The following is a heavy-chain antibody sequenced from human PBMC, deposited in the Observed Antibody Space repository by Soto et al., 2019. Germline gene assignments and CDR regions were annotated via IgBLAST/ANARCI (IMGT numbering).Heavy chain of an antibody. CDR2: TYYNGNT. CDR3: ARGSTTEKVDS. CDR1: GGSINSADYY. J-gene: IGHJ4*02. V-gene: IGHV4-30-4*01. Sequence: SETLSLTCTISGGSINSADYYWTWIRQLPGQGLDWIGYTYYNGNTNSDPSFKSRVTISADTSMNQFSLALTSVTAADTAMYYCARGSTTEKVDSWGQGILVNVSS.